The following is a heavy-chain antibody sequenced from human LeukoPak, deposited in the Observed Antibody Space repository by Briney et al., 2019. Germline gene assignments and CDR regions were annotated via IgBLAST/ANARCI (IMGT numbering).Heavy chain of an antibody. CDR2: IYYIGST. CDR3: ARWMGTWNAFDI. V-gene: IGHV4-59*01. J-gene: IGHJ3*02. Sequence: SETLSLTCIVSGDSITNFYWNWIRQPPGKGLEWIGYIYYIGSTTFNPSLKSRVTMSVDTSKNQFSLKLSSVTAAVTAVYFCARWMGTWNAFDIWGQGTVVTVSS. D-gene: IGHD1-1*01. CDR1: GDSITNFY.